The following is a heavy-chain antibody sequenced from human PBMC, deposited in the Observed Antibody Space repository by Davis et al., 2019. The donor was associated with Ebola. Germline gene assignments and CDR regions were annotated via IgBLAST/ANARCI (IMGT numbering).Heavy chain of an antibody. J-gene: IGHJ4*02. V-gene: IGHV1-69*06. CDR1: GGTFNSYT. CDR3: ASPGPVGGSYLHY. Sequence: AASVKVSCKASGGTFNSYTISWVRQAPGQGLEWMGGIIYIFGAPNYAQKFQGRVTITADKSTGTAYMELSSLRSEDTAVYYCASPGPVGGSYLHYWGQGTLVTVSS. CDR2: IIYIFGAP. D-gene: IGHD1-26*01.